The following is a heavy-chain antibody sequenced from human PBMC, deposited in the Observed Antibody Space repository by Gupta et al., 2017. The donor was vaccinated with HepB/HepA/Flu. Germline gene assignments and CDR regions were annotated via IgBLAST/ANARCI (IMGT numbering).Heavy chain of an antibody. J-gene: IGHJ4*02. CDR2: IRPDGTQN. CDR1: GFPFSNSW. CDR3: ARDRGWLSHDY. D-gene: IGHD6-19*01. V-gene: IGHV3-7*01. Sequence: EVQLVESGGGLVQPGGSLRLSCAASGFPFSNSWMSWVRQAPGKGLQWLINIRPDGTQNTYVDSVKGRFTISRDNARNLLYLQMNSLTAEDTAMYYCARDRGWLSHDYWGQGTLVAVSS.